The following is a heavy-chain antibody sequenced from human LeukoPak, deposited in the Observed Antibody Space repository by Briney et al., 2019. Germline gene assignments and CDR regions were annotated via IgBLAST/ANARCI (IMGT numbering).Heavy chain of an antibody. D-gene: IGHD6-13*01. CDR2: ISYDGSNK. J-gene: IGHJ4*02. V-gene: IGHV3-30*18. Sequence: GGSLRLSCAASGFTFSSYGMHWVRQAPGKGLEWVAVISYDGSNKYYADSVKGRFTISRDNSKNTLYLQMSSLRAEDTAVYYCVKSPPRSRGAAGMLYYFDYWGQGTLVTVSS. CDR3: VKSPPRSRGAAGMLYYFDY. CDR1: GFTFSSYG.